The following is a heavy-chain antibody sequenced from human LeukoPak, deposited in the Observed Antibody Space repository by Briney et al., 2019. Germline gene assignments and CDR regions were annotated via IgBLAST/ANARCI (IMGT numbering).Heavy chain of an antibody. J-gene: IGHJ4*02. CDR2: ISSSSSYI. D-gene: IGHD3-22*01. CDR1: GFTFSSYS. V-gene: IGHV3-21*01. CDR3: ARGNDSSGFYYFDY. Sequence: PGGSLRPSCAASGFTFSSYSMNWVRQAPGKGLEWVSSISSSSSYIYYADSVKGRFTISRDNAKNSLYLQMNSLRAEDTAVYYCARGNDSSGFYYFDYWGQGTLVTVFS.